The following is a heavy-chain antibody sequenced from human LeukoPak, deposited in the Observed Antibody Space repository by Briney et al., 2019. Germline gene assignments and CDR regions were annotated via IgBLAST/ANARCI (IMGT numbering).Heavy chain of an antibody. D-gene: IGHD3-16*02. V-gene: IGHV1-18*01. CDR1: GYTFTSYG. Sequence: ASVKVSCKASGYTFTSYGISWVRQAPGQGLEWMGWISAYNGNTNYAQKLQGRVTMTTDTSTSTAYMELRSLRPDDTAVYYCARDRLRLGELSSTPTNDYWGQGTLVTVSS. CDR2: ISAYNGNT. J-gene: IGHJ4*02. CDR3: ARDRLRLGELSSTPTNDY.